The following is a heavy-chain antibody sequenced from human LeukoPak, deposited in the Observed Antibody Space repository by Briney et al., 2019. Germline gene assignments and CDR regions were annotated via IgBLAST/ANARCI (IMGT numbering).Heavy chain of an antibody. Sequence: GGSLRLSCAGSGFTFSSYEMNWVRQAPGKGLEWASSISSGGSTIYYADSVKGRFTISRDNAKNSLYLQINSLRAEDTAVYYCARPTYSGSYQALDYWGQGTLVTVSS. CDR3: ARPTYSGSYQALDY. CDR1: GFTFSSYE. CDR2: ISSGGSTI. V-gene: IGHV3-48*03. D-gene: IGHD1-26*01. J-gene: IGHJ4*02.